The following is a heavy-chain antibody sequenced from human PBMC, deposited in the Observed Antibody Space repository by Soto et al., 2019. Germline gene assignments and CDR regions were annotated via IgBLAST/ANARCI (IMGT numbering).Heavy chain of an antibody. CDR3: ARERAVGIAVALNWFDP. J-gene: IGHJ5*02. V-gene: IGHV3-48*02. Sequence: EVQLVESGGGLVQPGGSLRLSCAASGFTFSSYSTNWVRQAPGKGLEWVSYISSSSSTIYYADSVKGRFTISRDNAKNSLYLQMNSLRDEDTAVYYCARERAVGIAVALNWFDPWGQGTLVTVSS. CDR2: ISSSSSTI. CDR1: GFTFSSYS. D-gene: IGHD6-19*01.